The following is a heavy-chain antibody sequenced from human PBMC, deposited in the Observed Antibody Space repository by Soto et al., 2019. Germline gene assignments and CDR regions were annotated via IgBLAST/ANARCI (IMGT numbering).Heavy chain of an antibody. J-gene: IGHJ4*02. CDR1: GASVSGDGSY. D-gene: IGHD6-19*01. V-gene: IGHV4-31*03. Sequence: QVQLQESGPGLVKPSQTLSLTCLVSGASVSGDGSYCSWIRQHPGKGLEFIGYIHNSGSTYSNPSLENRVAMSKATSKNQFSLRLRSVTAADSAVYFCARDLGSEQWFFDNWGQGILVTVSS. CDR3: ARDLGSEQWFFDN. CDR2: IHNSGST.